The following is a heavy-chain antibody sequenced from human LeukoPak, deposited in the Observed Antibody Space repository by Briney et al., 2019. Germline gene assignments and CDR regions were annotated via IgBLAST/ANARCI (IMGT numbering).Heavy chain of an antibody. J-gene: IGHJ3*02. CDR2: FYRSGNT. Sequence: PSETLSLTCTVSGYSISSGYYWAWIRQPPGKGLEWIGSFYRSGNTYYNPSLKSRVTISVDTSKNQFSLKFSSVTAADTAVYYCARQPNLGAFDIWGQGTMVTVSS. CDR1: GYSISSGYY. CDR3: ARQPNLGAFDI. V-gene: IGHV4-38-2*02. D-gene: IGHD3-16*01.